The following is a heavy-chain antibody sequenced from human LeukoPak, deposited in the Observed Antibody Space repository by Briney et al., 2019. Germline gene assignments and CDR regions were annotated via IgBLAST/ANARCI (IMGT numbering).Heavy chain of an antibody. CDR2: IYSGGNT. D-gene: IGHD3-3*01. CDR1: GFTVSSSD. Sequence: GGSLRLSCAASGFTVSSSDMTWVRQAPGKGLEWVSLIYSGGNTYYADSVKGRFTISRDNSKSTLYLQMNSLRAEDTAVYYCAKEITIFGIRYWGQGTLVTVSS. CDR3: AKEITIFGIRY. J-gene: IGHJ4*02. V-gene: IGHV3-66*01.